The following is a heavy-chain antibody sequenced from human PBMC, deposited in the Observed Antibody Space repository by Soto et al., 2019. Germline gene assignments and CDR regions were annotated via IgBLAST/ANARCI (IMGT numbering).Heavy chain of an antibody. Sequence: GASVKVSCKASGGTFSSYTISWVRQAPGQGLEWMGRIIPILGIANYAQKFQGRVTITADKFTSTAYMELSSLRSEDTAVYYCASRHTSGSSGLFPWGQGTLVTVSS. CDR3: ASRHTSGSSGLFP. J-gene: IGHJ5*02. CDR2: IIPILGIA. CDR1: GGTFSSYT. D-gene: IGHD3-22*01. V-gene: IGHV1-69*02.